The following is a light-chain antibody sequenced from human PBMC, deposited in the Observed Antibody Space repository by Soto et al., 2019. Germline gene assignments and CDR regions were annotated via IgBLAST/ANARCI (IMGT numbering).Light chain of an antibody. Sequence: DIQLTQSPSFLSASVGDRVTITCRASQDISSHLAWYQQKPGNAPKLLIYAASTLQSGVPSGFGGSGSGTEFTLTIPSLQPEDFATYYCQQVKTYPLTFGGGTKVEIK. J-gene: IGKJ4*01. CDR1: QDISSH. V-gene: IGKV1-9*01. CDR3: QQVKTYPLT. CDR2: AAS.